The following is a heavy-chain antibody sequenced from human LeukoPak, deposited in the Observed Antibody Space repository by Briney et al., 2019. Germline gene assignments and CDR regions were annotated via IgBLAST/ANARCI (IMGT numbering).Heavy chain of an antibody. V-gene: IGHV3-23*01. CDR3: ARVVGLTGYSSSWYSGYYYYMDV. CDR2: IGPSGVIT. J-gene: IGHJ6*03. D-gene: IGHD6-13*01. CDR1: GFTFSIHG. Sequence: GGSLRLSCAASGFTFSIHGMNWVRQAPGKGLEWVSGIGPSGVITYYADSVKGRFTISRDNYKSTVYLQMNSLRADDTAVYYCARVVGLTGYSSSWYSGYYYYMDVWGKGTTVTVSS.